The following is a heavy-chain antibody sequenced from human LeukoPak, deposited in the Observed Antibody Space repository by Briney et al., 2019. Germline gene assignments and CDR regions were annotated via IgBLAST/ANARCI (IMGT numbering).Heavy chain of an antibody. CDR3: AKVGGEVVITDIDY. CDR1: GFTFSSCA. CDR2: ISGSGGSI. V-gene: IGHV3-23*01. J-gene: IGHJ4*02. D-gene: IGHD3-22*01. Sequence: GGSLRLSCAASGFTFSSCAMSWVRQAPGKGLEWVSAISGSGGSIYYADSVKGRFTISRDNSKNTVYLQMNSLRGEDTAVYYCAKVGGEVVITDIDYWGQGTLVTVSS.